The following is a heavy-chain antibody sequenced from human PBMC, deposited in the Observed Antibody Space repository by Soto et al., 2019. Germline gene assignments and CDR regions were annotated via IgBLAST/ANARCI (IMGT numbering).Heavy chain of an antibody. Sequence: TETLSLTCIVSGGSISNNAYYWGWIRQPPGKGPEWIGSFFYSGTTYYNPSLKSRVTISVDTSKNQFSLKLSSVTAADMAVFYCVRHPILGYCSGFSCFPSDSCGQGTLVTVS. CDR2: FFYSGTT. V-gene: IGHV4-39*01. CDR1: GGSISNNAYY. J-gene: IGHJ5*01. CDR3: VRHPILGYCSGFSCFPSDS. D-gene: IGHD2-15*01.